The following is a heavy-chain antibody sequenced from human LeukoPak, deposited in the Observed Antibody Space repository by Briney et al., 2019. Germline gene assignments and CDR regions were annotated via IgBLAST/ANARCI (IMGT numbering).Heavy chain of an antibody. CDR1: GFTCDDYA. Sequence: GGSLRLSCAASGFTCDDYAMHWVRQAPGKGLEWVSGISWNSGSIGYADSVKGRFTISRDNAKNSLYLQMNSLRAGDMALYYCAKSGPYSSQYFQHWGQGTLVTVSS. V-gene: IGHV3-9*03. D-gene: IGHD2-21*01. CDR3: AKSGPYSSQYFQH. CDR2: ISWNSGSI. J-gene: IGHJ1*01.